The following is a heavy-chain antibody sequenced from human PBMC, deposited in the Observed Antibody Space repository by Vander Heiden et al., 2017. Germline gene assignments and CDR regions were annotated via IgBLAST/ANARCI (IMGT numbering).Heavy chain of an antibody. CDR1: GFTFTSSA. J-gene: IGHJ3*02. CDR2: IVVGSGNT. V-gene: IGHV1-58*01. D-gene: IGHD1-20*01. CDR3: AAHRYNWNDWDAFDI. Sequence: QMQLVQSGPEVKKPGTSVKVSCKASGFTFTSSAVQWVRQARGQRLEWIGWIVVGSGNTNYAQKFQERVTITRDMSTSTAYMELSSLRSEDTAVYYCAAHRYNWNDWDAFDIWGQGTMVTVSS.